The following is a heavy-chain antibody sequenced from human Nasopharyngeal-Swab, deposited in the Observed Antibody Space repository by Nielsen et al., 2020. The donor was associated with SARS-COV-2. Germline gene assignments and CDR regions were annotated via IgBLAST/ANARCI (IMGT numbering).Heavy chain of an antibody. Sequence: GGSLRLSCAASGFTFSSYGMHWVRQAPGKGLEWVAVISYDGSNKYYADSVKGRFTISRDNSKNTLYLQMNSLRAEDTAVYYCAKDSGLDQLPFDPWGQGTLVTVSS. CDR1: GFTFSSYG. D-gene: IGHD2-2*01. CDR2: ISYDGSNK. CDR3: AKDSGLDQLPFDP. J-gene: IGHJ5*02. V-gene: IGHV3-30*18.